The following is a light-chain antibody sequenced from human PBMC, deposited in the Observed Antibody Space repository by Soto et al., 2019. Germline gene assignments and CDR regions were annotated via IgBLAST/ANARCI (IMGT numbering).Light chain of an antibody. Sequence: VMRQSRSAVSVSPLEGFTLSCRASQGIGDTLAWYHHKPGQTPRLLIYDTSTRATGVPTRFSGSRSGAEFTLTINSLQSEDFAVYYCQHYNNWPGTFGGGTKVDIK. CDR2: DTS. V-gene: IGKV3-15*01. J-gene: IGKJ4*01. CDR3: QHYNNWPGT. CDR1: QGIGDT.